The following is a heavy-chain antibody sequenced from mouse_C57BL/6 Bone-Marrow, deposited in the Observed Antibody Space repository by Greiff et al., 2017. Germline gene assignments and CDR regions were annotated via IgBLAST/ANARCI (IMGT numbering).Heavy chain of an antibody. D-gene: IGHD2-3*01. J-gene: IGHJ3*01. CDR2: IYPGRGST. Sequence: QVQLQQPGAELVKPGASVKMSCKASGYTFTSYWITWVKQRPGQGLEWIGDIYPGRGSTNYNEKFKSKATLTVDTSSITAYMQLSSLITGDSSVYYCARWGDGYYWCAYWGQGTLVTVSA. CDR1: GYTFTSYW. CDR3: ARWGDGYYWCAY. V-gene: IGHV1-55*01.